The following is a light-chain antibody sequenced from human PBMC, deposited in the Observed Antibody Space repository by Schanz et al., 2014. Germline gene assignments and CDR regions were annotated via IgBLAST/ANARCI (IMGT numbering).Light chain of an antibody. V-gene: IGLV2-14*01. J-gene: IGLJ3*02. CDR2: EVS. CDR1: GSDVGGYNY. CDR3: SSYTSSSTV. Sequence: QSALTQPASVSGSPGQSITISCTGTGSDVGGYNYVSWYQQYPGKAPKLIIYEVSKRPSGVSDRFSGSKSGNTASLTISGLQAEDEADYCCSSYTSSSTVFGGGTKLTVL.